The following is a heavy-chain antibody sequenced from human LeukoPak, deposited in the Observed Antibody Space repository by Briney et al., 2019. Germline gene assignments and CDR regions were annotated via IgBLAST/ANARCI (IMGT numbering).Heavy chain of an antibody. J-gene: IGHJ6*03. CDR2: MNPNSGNT. Sequence: ASVKVSCKASGYTFTSYDINWVRQATGQGLEWMGWMNPNSGNTGYAQKFQGRVTMTRNTSISTAYMELSSLRSEDTAVYYCARGLQDWNWGSRYYYYYMDVWGKGTTVTVSS. CDR3: ARGLQDWNWGSRYYYYYMDV. V-gene: IGHV1-8*01. D-gene: IGHD7-27*01. CDR1: GYTFTSYD.